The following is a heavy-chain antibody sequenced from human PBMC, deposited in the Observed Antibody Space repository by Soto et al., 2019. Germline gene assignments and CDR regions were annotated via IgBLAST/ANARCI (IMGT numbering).Heavy chain of an antibody. CDR3: ATSHYDTTGNFDAFEI. D-gene: IGHD3-22*01. Sequence: VQLVESGGGLVQPGRSLRLSCAASGFTFDDYAMHWVRQAPGKGLEWVSGISWNSGSLDYTDSMQGRFTISRDNAKNSLYLQMNSLRPEDTALYYCATSHYDTTGNFDAFEIWGQGTMVTVSS. J-gene: IGHJ3*02. CDR1: GFTFDDYA. V-gene: IGHV3-9*01. CDR2: ISWNSGSL.